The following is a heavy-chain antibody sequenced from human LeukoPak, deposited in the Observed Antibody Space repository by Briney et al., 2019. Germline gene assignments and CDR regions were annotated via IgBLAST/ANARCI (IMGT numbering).Heavy chain of an antibody. CDR3: AKGRYYYDSSGYSYFDY. CDR1: GFTFSSYA. V-gene: IGHV3-23*01. J-gene: IGHJ4*02. D-gene: IGHD3-22*01. Sequence: GGSLRLSCAASGFTFSSYAMSWVRQAPGKGLEWVSAISGSGGSTYYADSVKGRFTISRDNSKNTLYLQMNSLRAEDTAVYYCAKGRYYYDSSGYSYFDYWGQGTLVTVS. CDR2: ISGSGGST.